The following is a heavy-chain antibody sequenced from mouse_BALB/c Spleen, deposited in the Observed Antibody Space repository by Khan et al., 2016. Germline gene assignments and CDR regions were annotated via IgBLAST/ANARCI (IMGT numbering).Heavy chain of an antibody. J-gene: IGHJ4*01. V-gene: IGHV5-17*02. Sequence: EVQLVESGGGLVQPGGSRKLSRAASGFTFSSFGMNWVRQAPEKGLEWVADISSGSSNIYYEWTVKRRLPVSRENSEHPLFLQLASLGSEDTAMDYGDSYAVGKCAMAYWGQGASVAVSS. CDR2: ISSGSSNI. CDR1: GFTFSSFG. D-gene: IGHD2-12*01. CDR3: DSYAVGKCAMAY.